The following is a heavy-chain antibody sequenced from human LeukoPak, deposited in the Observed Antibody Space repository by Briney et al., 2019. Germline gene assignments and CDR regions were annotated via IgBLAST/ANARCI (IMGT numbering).Heavy chain of an antibody. Sequence: GGSLRLSCAASGFTFSLYEMNWVRQAPGKGLEWLSYISSSGRTMYYADSVKGRFIISRDNAKNSLYLQMNSLRAEDTALYYCASGPYGDLDYWGQGTLVTVSS. CDR2: ISSSGRTM. J-gene: IGHJ4*02. CDR3: ASGPYGDLDY. CDR1: GFTFSLYE. D-gene: IGHD4-17*01. V-gene: IGHV3-48*03.